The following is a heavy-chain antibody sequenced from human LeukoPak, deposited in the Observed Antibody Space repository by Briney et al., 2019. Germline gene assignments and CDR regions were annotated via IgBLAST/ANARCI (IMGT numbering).Heavy chain of an antibody. Sequence: SETLSLTCTVSGGFISSSGYYWGWIRQPPGKGLEWLGRMYSSGSTYYNPSFKSRVTISVDTSKNQFSLKLDSVTAAVTAVYYCARHDYWGQGTLVTVSS. CDR1: GGFISSSGYY. V-gene: IGHV4-39*01. CDR2: MYSSGST. CDR3: ARHDY. J-gene: IGHJ4*02.